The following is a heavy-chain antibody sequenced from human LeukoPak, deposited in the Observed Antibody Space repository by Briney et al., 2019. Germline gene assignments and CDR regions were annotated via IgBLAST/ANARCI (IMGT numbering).Heavy chain of an antibody. CDR3: ARALDYDILTGYYNGAFDT. J-gene: IGHJ3*02. Sequence: PSETLSLTCTVSGGSISSHYWSWIRQPPGKGLEWSGYIYYSGSTNYNPSLKSRVTLSVDTSKNQFSLKLCSMTAADAAVYYCARALDYDILTGYYNGAFDTWGQGTMVTVSS. D-gene: IGHD3-9*01. CDR2: IYYSGST. V-gene: IGHV4-59*11. CDR1: GGSISSHY.